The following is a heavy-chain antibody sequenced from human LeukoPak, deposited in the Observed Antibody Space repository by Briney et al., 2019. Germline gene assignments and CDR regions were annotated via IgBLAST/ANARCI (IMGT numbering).Heavy chain of an antibody. J-gene: IGHJ6*03. CDR3: ARHSHTNYNYYMDV. Sequence: PGGSLRLSCAASGFTFSSYSMNWVRQAPGKGLEWVANINQDGSEKYYVDSVKGRFTISRDNAKNSLYLQMNSLRAEDTAVYYCARHSHTNYNYYMDVWGKGTTVTVSS. V-gene: IGHV3-7*01. CDR2: INQDGSEK. D-gene: IGHD4-11*01. CDR1: GFTFSSYS.